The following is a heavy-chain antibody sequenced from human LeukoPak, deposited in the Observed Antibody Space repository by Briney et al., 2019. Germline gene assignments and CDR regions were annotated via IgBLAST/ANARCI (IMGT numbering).Heavy chain of an antibody. CDR2: ISGSGGTT. J-gene: IGHJ4*02. CDR1: GFTFSSYA. V-gene: IGHV3-23*01. D-gene: IGHD3-10*01. CDR3: AKDGRGSGSYYYFDY. Sequence: GGSLRLSCAASGFTFSSYAMAWVRQAPGKGLEWVSSISGSGGTTYYADSVKGRFTISRDNSKNTLYLQMNSLRVEDTAVYYCAKDGRGSGSYYYFDYWGKGTLVTVSP.